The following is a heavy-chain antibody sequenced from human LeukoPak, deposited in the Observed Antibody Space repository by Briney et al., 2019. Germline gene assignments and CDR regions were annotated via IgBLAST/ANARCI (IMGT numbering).Heavy chain of an antibody. V-gene: IGHV1-2*02. CDR1: GYTFTGYY. CDR3: ANHCNSTGCYGYYFYGMDV. J-gene: IGHJ6*02. D-gene: IGHD2-2*01. CDR2: INPNSGDT. Sequence: VASVKVSCKASGYTFTGYYMHWVRQAPGQGLEWMGWINPNSGDTNYAQKFQGRVTMTRDTSISTAYMELSRLRYDDTAVYYCANHCNSTGCYGYYFYGMDVWGQGTTVTVSS.